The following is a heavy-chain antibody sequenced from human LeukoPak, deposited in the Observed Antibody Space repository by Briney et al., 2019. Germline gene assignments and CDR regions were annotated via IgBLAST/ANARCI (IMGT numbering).Heavy chain of an antibody. Sequence: SETLSLTCTVSGGSISSYYWSWIRQPPGKGLEWIGEINHSGSTNYNPSLKSRVTISVDTSKNQFSLKLSSVTAADTAVYYCASTSYDSSGYYYVGDAFDIWGQGTMVTVSS. V-gene: IGHV4-34*01. CDR3: ASTSYDSSGYYYVGDAFDI. CDR2: INHSGST. J-gene: IGHJ3*02. D-gene: IGHD3-22*01. CDR1: GGSISSYY.